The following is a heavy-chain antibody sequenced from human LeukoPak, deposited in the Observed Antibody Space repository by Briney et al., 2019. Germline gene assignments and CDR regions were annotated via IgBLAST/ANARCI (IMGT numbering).Heavy chain of an antibody. Sequence: GGSLRLSCAASGFTVSSNYMSWVRQAPGKGLEWVSYISSSSSTIYYADSVKGRFTISRDNAKNSLYLQMNSLRDEDTAVYYCAGFMATIADWGQGTLVTVSS. V-gene: IGHV3-48*02. CDR2: ISSSSSTI. CDR3: AGFMATIAD. CDR1: GFTVSSNY. D-gene: IGHD5-24*01. J-gene: IGHJ4*02.